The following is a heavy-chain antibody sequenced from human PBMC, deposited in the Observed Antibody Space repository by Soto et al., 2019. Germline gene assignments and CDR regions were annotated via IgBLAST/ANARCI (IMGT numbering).Heavy chain of an antibody. Sequence: GGSLRLSCAASGFTFSSYEMNWVRQAPGKGLEWVSYISSSGSTIYYADSVKGRFTISRDNAKNSLYLQMNSLRAEDTAVYYCARDHKDSSGYCCCDYWGQGTLVTVSS. V-gene: IGHV3-48*03. CDR2: ISSSGSTI. CDR1: GFTFSSYE. D-gene: IGHD3-22*01. CDR3: ARDHKDSSGYCCCDY. J-gene: IGHJ4*02.